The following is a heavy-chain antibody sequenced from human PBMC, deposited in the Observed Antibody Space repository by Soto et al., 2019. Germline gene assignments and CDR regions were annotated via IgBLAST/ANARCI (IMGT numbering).Heavy chain of an antibody. CDR2: TRNKANSYTT. D-gene: IGHD3-22*01. Sequence: GGSLRLSCAASGFTFSDHYMDWVRQAPGKGLEWVGRTRNKANSYTTEYAASVKGRFTISRDNSKNTLYLQLNSLRAEDTAVYYCRTPIEPYDYWGQGTLVTVSS. J-gene: IGHJ4*02. CDR3: RTPIEPYDY. V-gene: IGHV3-72*01. CDR1: GFTFSDHY.